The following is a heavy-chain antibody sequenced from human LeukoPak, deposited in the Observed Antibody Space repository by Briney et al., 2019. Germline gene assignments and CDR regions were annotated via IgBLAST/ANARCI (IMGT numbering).Heavy chain of an antibody. CDR2: ISRSSSST. J-gene: IGHJ3*02. CDR1: GFSFSSYS. Sequence: GGSLRLSCAASGFSFSSYSMNWVRQTPGKGLEWVSYISRSSSSTFYADSVKGRFTISRDNAKNSLYLQMNSLRAEDTAVYYCARRRYYYDSSRAFDIWGQGTMVTVSS. CDR3: ARRRYYYDSSRAFDI. D-gene: IGHD3-22*01. V-gene: IGHV3-21*04.